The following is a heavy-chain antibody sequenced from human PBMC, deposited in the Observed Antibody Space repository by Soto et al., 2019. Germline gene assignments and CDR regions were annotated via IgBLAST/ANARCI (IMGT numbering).Heavy chain of an antibody. CDR2: INHSGST. D-gene: IGHD3-3*01. J-gene: IGHJ4*02. V-gene: IGHV4-34*01. CDR3: ARVWGGSVRMATIFVYFDY. Sequence: SETLSLTCAVYGGSFSGYYWSWIRQPPGKGLEWIGEINHSGSTNYNPSLKSRVTISVDTSKNQFSLKLSSVTAADTAVYYCARVWGGSVRMATIFVYFDYWGQGTLVTVSS. CDR1: GGSFSGYY.